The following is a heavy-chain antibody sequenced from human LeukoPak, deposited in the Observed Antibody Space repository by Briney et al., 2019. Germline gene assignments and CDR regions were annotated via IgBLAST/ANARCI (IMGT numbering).Heavy chain of an antibody. CDR1: GGSISSGGYS. CDR3: ARANGDWYEGWFDP. D-gene: IGHD2-21*02. J-gene: IGHJ5*02. CDR2: IYHSGST. V-gene: IGHV4-30-2*01. Sequence: PSQTLSLTCAASGGSISSGGYSWSWIRQPPGTGLEWIGYIYHSGSTHYNPSLKSRVTISVDRSKNQFSLKLSSVTAADTAVYYCARANGDWYEGWFDPWGQGTLVTVSP.